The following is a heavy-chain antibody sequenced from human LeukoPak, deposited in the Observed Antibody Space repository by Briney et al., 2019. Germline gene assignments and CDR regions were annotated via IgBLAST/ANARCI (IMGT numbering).Heavy chain of an antibody. Sequence: GGSLRLSCAASGFTFSSYAMSWVRQAPGKGLEWVAVISGGGSGTYYADSVRGRFTISRDNSKNTVYLQMNSLRAEDTAIYYCAKAVGSSGYFSRDAFDSWGQGTMVTVSS. J-gene: IGHJ3*02. CDR1: GFTFSSYA. D-gene: IGHD3-22*01. V-gene: IGHV3-23*01. CDR3: AKAVGSSGYFSRDAFDS. CDR2: ISGGGSGT.